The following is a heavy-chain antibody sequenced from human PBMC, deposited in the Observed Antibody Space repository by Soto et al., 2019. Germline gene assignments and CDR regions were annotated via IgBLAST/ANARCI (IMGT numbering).Heavy chain of an antibody. CDR2: ISIRGDYR. D-gene: IGHD4-17*01. J-gene: IGHJ3*01. Sequence: EGQMLQSGGGLLLPGESLRLSSAASGFTFSSSGMSWVRQAPGKGLEWVSSISIRGDYRYYADSVKGRFTISRDNSKNTLYLQMSSLTAEDTALYYSVNHGGFDFWGQGTMVAVSS. CDR1: GFTFSSSG. CDR3: VNHGGFDF. V-gene: IGHV3-23*01.